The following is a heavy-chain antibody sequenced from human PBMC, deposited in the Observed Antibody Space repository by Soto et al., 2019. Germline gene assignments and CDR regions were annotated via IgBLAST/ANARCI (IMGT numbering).Heavy chain of an antibody. CDR1: GGSISSYY. CDR2: IYYSGST. J-gene: IGHJ4*02. D-gene: IGHD6-19*01. V-gene: IGHV4-59*01. Sequence: PSETLSLTCTVSGGSISSYYWSWIRQPPGKGLEWIGYIYYSGSTNYNPSLNSRVTISVDTSKNQFSLKLSSVTAADTAVYYCARGLDYFDYWGQGTLVTVSS. CDR3: ARGLDYFDY.